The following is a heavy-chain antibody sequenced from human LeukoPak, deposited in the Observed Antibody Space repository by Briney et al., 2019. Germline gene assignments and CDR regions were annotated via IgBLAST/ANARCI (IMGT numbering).Heavy chain of an antibody. D-gene: IGHD6-13*01. Sequence: GGSLRLSCAASGFTFSSDEMNWVRQAPGKGLEWVSYISSSGSTIYYADSVKGRFTISRDNATTSLYMQMNTLRAEDTAVYYCARTITPSSRWYVVIYYYYGMDVWGQGTTVTVSS. CDR1: GFTFSSDE. CDR3: ARTITPSSRWYVVIYYYYGMDV. CDR2: ISSSGSTI. J-gene: IGHJ6*02. V-gene: IGHV3-48*03.